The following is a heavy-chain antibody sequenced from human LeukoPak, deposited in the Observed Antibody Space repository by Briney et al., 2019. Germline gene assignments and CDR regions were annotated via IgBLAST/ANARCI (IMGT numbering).Heavy chain of an antibody. CDR2: ISSSGRTS. Sequence: GGSLRLSCAVSGFTFSDYYMSWIRQAPGKGLEWVSYISSSGRTSYYADSVKGRFTISGDNAKNSLYLQMNSLRAEDTAVYYCARGPSSWYSRWYFDYWGQGTLLTVSS. CDR3: ARGPSSWYSRWYFDY. J-gene: IGHJ4*02. D-gene: IGHD6-13*01. V-gene: IGHV3-11*01. CDR1: GFTFSDYY.